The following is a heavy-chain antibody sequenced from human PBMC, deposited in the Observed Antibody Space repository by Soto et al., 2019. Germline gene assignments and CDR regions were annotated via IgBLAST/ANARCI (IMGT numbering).Heavy chain of an antibody. D-gene: IGHD3-3*01. J-gene: IGHJ3*02. Sequence: ASVKVSCKASGYTFTSYAMHWVRQAPGQRLEWMGWINAGNGNTKYSQKSQGRVTITRDTSASTAYMELSSLRSEDTAVYYCARDFWSGYDAFDIWGQGTMVTVSS. CDR3: ARDFWSGYDAFDI. V-gene: IGHV1-3*01. CDR1: GYTFTSYA. CDR2: INAGNGNT.